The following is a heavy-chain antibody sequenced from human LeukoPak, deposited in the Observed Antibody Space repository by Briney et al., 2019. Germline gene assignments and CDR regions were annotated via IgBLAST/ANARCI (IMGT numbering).Heavy chain of an antibody. V-gene: IGHV4-30-4*01. CDR3: ARMYYYDNSGYGKDYFDY. CDR2: IYYSGST. CDR1: GGSISSGDYY. D-gene: IGHD3-22*01. J-gene: IGHJ4*02. Sequence: SETLSLTCTVSGGSISSGDYYWSWIRQPPGKGLEWIGYIYYSGSTYYNPSLKSRVTISVDTSKNQFSLKLSSVTAADTAVYYCARMYYYDNSGYGKDYFDYWGQGTLVTVSS.